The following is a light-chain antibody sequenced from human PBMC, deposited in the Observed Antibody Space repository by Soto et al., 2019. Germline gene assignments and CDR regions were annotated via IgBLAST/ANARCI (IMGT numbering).Light chain of an antibody. CDR3: QQFNSYPQA. V-gene: IGKV1-13*02. Sequence: AIQLTQSPSSLSASVGDRVTITCRASQGISSALAWYQPKPGKAPKLLIYDASSLESGVPSRFSGSGSGTDFTLTISSLQPEDFATYDGQQFNSYPQAFGQGTRLEIK. CDR2: DAS. CDR1: QGISSA. J-gene: IGKJ5*01.